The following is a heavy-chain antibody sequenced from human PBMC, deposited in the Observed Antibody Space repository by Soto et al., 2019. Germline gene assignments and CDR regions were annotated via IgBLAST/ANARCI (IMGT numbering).Heavy chain of an antibody. D-gene: IGHD6-13*01. CDR2: INPLPTSGST. J-gene: IGHJ4*02. V-gene: IGHV1-46*01. Sequence: QVQLVQSGAEVKKPGASVKVSCKASGYIFTNYYIHWVRQAPGQGLEWMAIINPLPTSGSTNYAQKFQGRVTVIRDTSTSTVYMELSSLKSEDTAIYYCARDLAAAAYWGQGTLITVSS. CDR3: ARDLAAAAY. CDR1: GYIFTNYY.